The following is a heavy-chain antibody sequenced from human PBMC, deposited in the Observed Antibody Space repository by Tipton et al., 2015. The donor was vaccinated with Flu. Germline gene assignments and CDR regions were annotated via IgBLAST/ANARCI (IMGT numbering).Heavy chain of an antibody. D-gene: IGHD2-15*01. Sequence: TLSLTCGVSGYSITSGYYWGWVRQPPGKGLEWIGSIFRDGGTDKNPSLKSRVTMSVDTSKNQFSLRLSSVTAADTAVYYCTREGRYCSADSCFRWGQGTLVTVSS. CDR3: TREGRYCSADSCFR. CDR1: GYSITSGYY. J-gene: IGHJ4*02. CDR2: IFRDGGT. V-gene: IGHV4-38-2*02.